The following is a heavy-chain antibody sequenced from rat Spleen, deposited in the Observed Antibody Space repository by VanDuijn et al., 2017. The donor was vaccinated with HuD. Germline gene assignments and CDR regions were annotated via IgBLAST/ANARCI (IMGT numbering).Heavy chain of an antibody. CDR3: ARRHYGYTDYFDY. D-gene: IGHD1-9*01. V-gene: IGHV5-22*01. CDR2: ISSGGGGI. CDR1: GFTFSDYY. Sequence: EVQLVESDGGLVQPGRSLKLSCAASGFTFSDYYMAWVRQAPKKGLEWVAYISSGGGGIYYPDSVQGRFTTSRHNAKSTLYLQMNSLRSEDTATYYCARRHYGYTDYFDYWGQGVMVTVSS. J-gene: IGHJ2*01.